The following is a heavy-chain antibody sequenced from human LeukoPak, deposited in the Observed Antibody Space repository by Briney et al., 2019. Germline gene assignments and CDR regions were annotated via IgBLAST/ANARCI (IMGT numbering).Heavy chain of an antibody. D-gene: IGHD3-9*01. Sequence: GASLRLSCAASGFTFSNYAMSWVRQAPGKGLEWVSAILGSGGSTYYADSVKGRFTVSRDNSKSTLYLQMNSLRAEDTALYYCAKWGDYDVLTGYYVPDYWGQGALVTVSS. CDR3: AKWGDYDVLTGYYVPDY. CDR1: GFTFSNYA. V-gene: IGHV3-23*01. CDR2: ILGSGGST. J-gene: IGHJ4*02.